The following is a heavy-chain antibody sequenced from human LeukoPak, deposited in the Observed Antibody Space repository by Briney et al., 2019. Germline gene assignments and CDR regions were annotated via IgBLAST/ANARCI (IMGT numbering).Heavy chain of an antibody. CDR3: ARAFGVVISLFDP. CDR1: GGSISSGGYY. V-gene: IGHV4-31*03. D-gene: IGHD3-3*01. Sequence: SQTLSLTCTVSGGSISSGGYYWSWIRQHPGKGLEWIGYIYYSGSTYYNPSLKSRVTISVDTSKNQFSLKLSSVTAADTAVYYCARAFGVVISLFDPWGQGTLVTVSS. CDR2: IYYSGST. J-gene: IGHJ5*02.